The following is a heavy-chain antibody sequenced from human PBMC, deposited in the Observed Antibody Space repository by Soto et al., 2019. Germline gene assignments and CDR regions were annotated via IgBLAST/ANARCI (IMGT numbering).Heavy chain of an antibody. V-gene: IGHV3-7*03. CDR1: GFTLRSYW. CDR3: VRATYFSDSSGYTRCFDH. J-gene: IGHJ5*02. D-gene: IGHD3-22*01. CDR2: IKTDASEK. Sequence: GGSLRLSCAASGFTLRSYWMSWVRQAPGKGLEWLATIKTDASEKKYVDSVKGRFTVSRDNAKNSLYLQMNSLRTEDTAVYYCVRATYFSDSSGYTRCFDHWGQGTLVTVSS.